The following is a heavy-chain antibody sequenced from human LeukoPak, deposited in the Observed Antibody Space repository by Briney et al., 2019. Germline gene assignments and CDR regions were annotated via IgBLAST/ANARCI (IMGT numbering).Heavy chain of an antibody. D-gene: IGHD3-3*01. CDR1: GFTFSSYA. Sequence: GRSLRLSCGASGFTFSSYAMHWVRQAPGKGLEWVAVISYDGSNKYYADSVKGRFTISRDNSKNTLYLQMNSLRAEDTAVYYCARDRVLRFLEWLSVDAFDIWGQGTMVTVSS. CDR2: ISYDGSNK. V-gene: IGHV3-30-3*01. J-gene: IGHJ3*02. CDR3: ARDRVLRFLEWLSVDAFDI.